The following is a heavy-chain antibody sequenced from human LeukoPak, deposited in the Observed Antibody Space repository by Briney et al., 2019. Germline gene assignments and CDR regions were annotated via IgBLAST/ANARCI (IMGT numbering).Heavy chain of an antibody. D-gene: IGHD3-9*01. CDR3: ARGGQPNYDILTGSIPFDY. CDR2: IYYSGST. Sequence: SETLSLTCTVSGGSISSYYWSWIRQPPGKGLEWIGYIYYSGSTNYNPSLKSRVTISVDTSKNQFSLKLSSVTAADTAVYYCARGGQPNYDILTGSIPFDYWGQGTLVTVSS. J-gene: IGHJ4*02. CDR1: GGSISSYY. V-gene: IGHV4-59*01.